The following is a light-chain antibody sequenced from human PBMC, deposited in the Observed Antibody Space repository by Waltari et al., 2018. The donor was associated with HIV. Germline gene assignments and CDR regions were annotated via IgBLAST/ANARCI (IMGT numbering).Light chain of an antibody. V-gene: IGKV1-5*03. CDR2: QAS. Sequence: DIQMTQSHSTLPAPVGDSVTITCRASENINRWLAWYQQKPGKAPNLLIYQASSLDSGVPSRFSGSGSGTEFTLTINSLQPDDFGTYFCQEYVRFTGTFGQGTKVEIK. CDR3: QEYVRFTGT. CDR1: ENINRW. J-gene: IGKJ1*01.